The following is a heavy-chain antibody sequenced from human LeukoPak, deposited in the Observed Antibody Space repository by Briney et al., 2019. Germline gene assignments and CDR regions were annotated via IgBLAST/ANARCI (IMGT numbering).Heavy chain of an antibody. D-gene: IGHD1-26*01. CDR1: GFTFSSYS. J-gene: IGHJ3*02. CDR2: ISSSSSYI. CDR3: ARAVGAHAFDI. Sequence: GGSLRLSCAASGFTFSSYSMNWVRQAPGKGLEWVSSISSSSSYIYYADSVKGRFTISRDNAKNSLYLQMNSLRAEDTAVYYCARAVGAHAFDIWGQGTMVTVSS. V-gene: IGHV3-21*01.